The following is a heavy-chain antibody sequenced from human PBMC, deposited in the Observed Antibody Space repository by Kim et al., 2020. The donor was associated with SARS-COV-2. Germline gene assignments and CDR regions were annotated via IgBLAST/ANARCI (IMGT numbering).Heavy chain of an antibody. Sequence: GGSLRLSCAASGFTFSSYGMHWVRQAPGKGLEWVAVISYDGSNKYYADSVKGRFTISRDNSKNTLYLQMNSLRAEDTAVYYCAKSFFASVTGFDYWGQGTLVTVSS. CDR3: AKSFFASVTGFDY. V-gene: IGHV3-30*18. CDR1: GFTFSSYG. CDR2: ISYDGSNK. J-gene: IGHJ4*02. D-gene: IGHD2-21*02.